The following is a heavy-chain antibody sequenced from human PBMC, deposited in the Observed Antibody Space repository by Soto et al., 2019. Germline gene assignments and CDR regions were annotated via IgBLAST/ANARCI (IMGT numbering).Heavy chain of an antibody. J-gene: IGHJ5*02. V-gene: IGHV4-31*03. D-gene: IGHD2-15*01. CDR2: IYYSGST. CDR1: GGSISSGGYY. CDR3: AREVIVVVENWFDP. Sequence: TLSLTCTVSGGSISSGGYYWSWIRQHPGKGLEWIGYIYYSGSTYYNPSLKSRVTISVDTSKNQFSLKLSSVTAADTAVYYCAREVIVVVENWFDPWGQGTLVTVSS.